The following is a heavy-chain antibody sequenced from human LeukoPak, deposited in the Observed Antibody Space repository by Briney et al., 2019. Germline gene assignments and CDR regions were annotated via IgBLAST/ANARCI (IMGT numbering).Heavy chain of an antibody. V-gene: IGHV4-59*01. CDR1: GGSISSYY. J-gene: IGHJ6*02. CDR3: ARAVAGTGYYYYYGMDV. D-gene: IGHD6-19*01. Sequence: SETLSLTCTVSGGSISSYYWSWIRQPPGKGLERIGYIYYSGSTNYNPSLKSRVTISVDTSKNQFSLKLSSVTAADTAVYYCARAVAGTGYYYYYGMDVWGQGTTVTVSS. CDR2: IYYSGST.